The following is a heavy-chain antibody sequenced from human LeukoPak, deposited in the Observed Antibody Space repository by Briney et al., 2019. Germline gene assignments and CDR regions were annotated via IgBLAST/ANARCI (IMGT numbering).Heavy chain of an antibody. CDR3: ARDRRRTFDP. CDR2: ISYDGSNK. CDR1: GFTFTSYA. V-gene: IGHV3-30*01. Sequence: GGSLRLSCAASGFTFTSYAMHWVRQAPGKGLEWVAVISYDGSNKYYADSVKGRFTISRDNSKNTLYLQMNSLRAEDTAVYYCARDRRRTFDPWGQGTLVTVSS. J-gene: IGHJ5*02. D-gene: IGHD1-14*01.